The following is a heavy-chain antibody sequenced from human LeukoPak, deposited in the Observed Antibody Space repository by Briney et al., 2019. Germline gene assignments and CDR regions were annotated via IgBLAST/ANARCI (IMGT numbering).Heavy chain of an antibody. Sequence: SETLSHTCTVSGGSITSYYWSLIRQPAGKGLEWVGRIYSSGSTNFNPSLKSRVTMSVDTSKNQISLNLTSVTAADTAVYYCARAPTREGGGALFDYWGQGTLVTVSS. CDR3: ARAPTREGGGALFDY. J-gene: IGHJ4*02. CDR1: GGSITSYY. CDR2: IYSSGST. V-gene: IGHV4-4*07. D-gene: IGHD3-16*01.